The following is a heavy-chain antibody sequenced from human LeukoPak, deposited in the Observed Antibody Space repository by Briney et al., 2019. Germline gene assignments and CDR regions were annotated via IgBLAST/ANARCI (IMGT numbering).Heavy chain of an antibody. CDR3: ARGGRYLLDAFDI. CDR1: GFAFSGYW. CDR2: VNSDGSGI. Sequence: GGSLRLSCAASGFAFSGYWMHWVRQAPGKGLVWVSRVNSDGSGISYVDSVKGRFTISRDNAKNTLYLQMNSLRAEDTAVYYCARGGRYLLDAFDIWGQGTMVTVSS. V-gene: IGHV3-74*01. D-gene: IGHD1-26*01. J-gene: IGHJ3*02.